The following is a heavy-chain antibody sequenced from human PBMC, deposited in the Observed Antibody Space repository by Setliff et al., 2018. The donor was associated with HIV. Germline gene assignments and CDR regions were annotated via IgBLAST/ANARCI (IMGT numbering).Heavy chain of an antibody. V-gene: IGHV5-51*01. CDR2: IYPGDSDT. CDR1: GYTFTSYW. J-gene: IGHJ4*02. D-gene: IGHD1-1*01. CDR3: ARSDSANWYVGY. Sequence: GESLKISCKGSGYTFTSYWIGWVRQMPGKGLEWMGIIYPGDSDTRYSPSFQGQVTISADKSINTAFLQWSSLKASDTAMFYCARSDSANWYVGYWGQGTLVTVSS.